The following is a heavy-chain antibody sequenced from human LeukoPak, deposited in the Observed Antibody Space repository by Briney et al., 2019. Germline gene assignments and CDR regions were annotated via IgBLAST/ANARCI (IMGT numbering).Heavy chain of an antibody. CDR2: ITWNSGST. V-gene: IGHV3-9*01. J-gene: IGHJ4*02. CDR1: GFSFDDYA. CDR3: AKVACSGTSCSFDY. D-gene: IGHD2-2*01. Sequence: GRSLRLSCAASGFSFDDYAMHWVRQAPGKGLEWVSGITWNSGSTGYADSVKGRFTISRDNAKNSLFVQMNSLRAEDTALYYCAKVACSGTSCSFDYWGQGTLVTVSS.